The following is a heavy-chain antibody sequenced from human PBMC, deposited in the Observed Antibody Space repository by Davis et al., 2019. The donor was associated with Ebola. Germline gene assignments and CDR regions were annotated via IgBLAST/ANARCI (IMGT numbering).Heavy chain of an antibody. CDR1: GGSFSGYY. V-gene: IGHV4-34*01. J-gene: IGHJ4*02. CDR2: INHSGST. CDR3: ARVTYDFWSGYSDY. Sequence: SETLSLTCAVCGGSFSGYYWSWIRQPPGKGLEWIGEINHSGSTNYNPSLKSRVTISVDTSKNQFSLKLSSVTAADTAVYYCARVTYDFWSGYSDYWGQGTLVTVSS. D-gene: IGHD3-3*01.